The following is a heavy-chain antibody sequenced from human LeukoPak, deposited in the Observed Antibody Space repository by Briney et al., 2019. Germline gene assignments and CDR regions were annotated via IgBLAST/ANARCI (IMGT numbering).Heavy chain of an antibody. Sequence: GGSLRLSCAASGFTFSSYWMSWVRQAPGKGLEWVANIKQDGSEKYYVDSVKGRFTISRDNAKNSLYLQMNSLRAEDTAVYYCAKPITVSGATDGFDIWGQGTMVTVSS. CDR2: IKQDGSEK. CDR1: GFTFSSYW. V-gene: IGHV3-7*01. D-gene: IGHD3-3*01. J-gene: IGHJ3*02. CDR3: AKPITVSGATDGFDI.